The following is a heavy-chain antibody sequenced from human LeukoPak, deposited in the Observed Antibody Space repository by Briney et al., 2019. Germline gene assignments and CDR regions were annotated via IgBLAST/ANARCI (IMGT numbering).Heavy chain of an antibody. CDR1: GFTFSSYS. V-gene: IGHV3-64*01. J-gene: IGHJ4*02. CDR2: ISSNGGST. CDR3: ARERYSGYDFSFYYFDY. D-gene: IGHD5-12*01. Sequence: GGSLRLSCAASGFTFSSYSMNWVRQAPGKGLEYVSAISSNGGSTYYANSVKGRFTISRDNSKNTLYLQMGSLRAEDMAVYYCARERYSGYDFSFYYFDYWGQGTLVTVSS.